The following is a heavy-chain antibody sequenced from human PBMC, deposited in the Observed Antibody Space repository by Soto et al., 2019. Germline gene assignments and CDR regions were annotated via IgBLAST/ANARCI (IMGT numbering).Heavy chain of an antibody. V-gene: IGHV5-51*01. CDR2: IYPSDSDT. D-gene: IGHD6-19*01. Sequence: GESLKISCKGSGYNFAGYWIAWVRQMPGKGLELMGIIYPSDSDTRYRPSFQGQVTISADKSIATAYLQWSSLKASDSAMYYCARSYSSAWFGAEFDYWGQRTLVTVSS. J-gene: IGHJ4*02. CDR1: GYNFAGYW. CDR3: ARSYSSAWFGAEFDY.